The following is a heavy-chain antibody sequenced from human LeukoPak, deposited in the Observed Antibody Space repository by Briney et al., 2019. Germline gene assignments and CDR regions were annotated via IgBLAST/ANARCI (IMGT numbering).Heavy chain of an antibody. J-gene: IGHJ6*03. CDR2: IRYYGSNK. D-gene: IGHD2-2*01. CDR3: AKDGDIVVVPAATPYYYYYMDV. CDR1: GFTFSSYG. Sequence: GGSLRLSCAASGFTFSSYGMHWVRQAPGEGLEWVAFIRYYGSNKYYAGSVKGRFTISRDNSKNTLYLQMNSLRAEDTAVYYCAKDGDIVVVPAATPYYYYYMDVWGKGTTVTVSS. V-gene: IGHV3-30*02.